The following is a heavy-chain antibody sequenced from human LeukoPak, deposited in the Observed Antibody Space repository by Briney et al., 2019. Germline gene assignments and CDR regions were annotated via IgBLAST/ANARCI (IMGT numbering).Heavy chain of an antibody. CDR3: ARDEAMVNAFDI. CDR1: GGSISSGSYY. D-gene: IGHD5-18*01. J-gene: IGHJ3*02. CDR2: IYTSGST. Sequence: SETLSLTCTVSGGSISSGSYYWRWIRQPAGKGLEWIVRIYTSGSTNYNPALKSRVTISVDTSKNQFSLKLSSVTAADTAVYYCARDEAMVNAFDIWGQGTMVTVSS. V-gene: IGHV4-61*02.